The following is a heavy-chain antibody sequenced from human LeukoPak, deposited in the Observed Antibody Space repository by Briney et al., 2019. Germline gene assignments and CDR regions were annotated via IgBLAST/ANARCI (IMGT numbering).Heavy chain of an antibody. V-gene: IGHV4-34*01. Sequence: PSETLSLTCAVYGGSFSGYYWSWIRQPPGKGLEWIGEINHSGSTNYNPSLKSRVTISVDTSKNQFSLKLSSVTAADTAVYYCARPTGRQLGFPFDYWGQGTQVTVSS. CDR3: ARPTGRQLGFPFDY. J-gene: IGHJ4*02. CDR2: INHSGST. CDR1: GGSFSGYY. D-gene: IGHD6-13*01.